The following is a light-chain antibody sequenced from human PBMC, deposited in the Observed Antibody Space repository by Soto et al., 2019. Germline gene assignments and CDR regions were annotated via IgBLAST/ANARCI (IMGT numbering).Light chain of an antibody. Sequence: QAVVTQPASVSGSPGQSITISCTGTSSDVGGYNYVSWYQQYPGKAPKVMIYEVSNRPSGISNRFSGSKSGNTASLTISGLQAEDEADYYCSSYISSTTLVVFGTGTKLTVL. CDR3: SSYISSTTLVV. CDR1: SSDVGGYNY. V-gene: IGLV2-14*01. J-gene: IGLJ1*01. CDR2: EVS.